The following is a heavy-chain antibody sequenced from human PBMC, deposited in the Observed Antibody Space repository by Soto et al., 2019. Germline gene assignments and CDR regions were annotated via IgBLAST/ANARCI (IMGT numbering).Heavy chain of an antibody. CDR2: IYYSGST. J-gene: IGHJ4*02. Sequence: SETLSLTCTLSGGSISRGGYYWSWIRQHPGKGLEWIGYIYYSGSTYYNPSLKSRVTISVDTSKKQFSLKLSSVAAAETAVYYGARAYGGYLDYWGQGTLVTVSS. D-gene: IGHD4-17*01. CDR3: ARAYGGYLDY. CDR1: GGSISRGGYY. V-gene: IGHV4-31*03.